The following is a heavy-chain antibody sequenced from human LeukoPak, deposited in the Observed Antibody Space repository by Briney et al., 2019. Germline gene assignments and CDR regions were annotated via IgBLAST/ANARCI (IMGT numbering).Heavy chain of an antibody. CDR1: GYTFTSHG. Sequence: ASVKVSCKASGYTFTSHGISWVRQAPGPGLEWMGWISAYNGNTNYAQKFQGRVSLTTDTSTSTAYMELRSLRSDDTAVYYCARTWDGSSWNYYYGMDVWGHGTTVTVSS. J-gene: IGHJ6*02. CDR3: ARTWDGSSWNYYYGMDV. D-gene: IGHD6-13*01. V-gene: IGHV1-18*01. CDR2: ISAYNGNT.